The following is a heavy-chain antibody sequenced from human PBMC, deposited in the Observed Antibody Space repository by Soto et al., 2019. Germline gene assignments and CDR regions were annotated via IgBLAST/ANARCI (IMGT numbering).Heavy chain of an antibody. J-gene: IGHJ6*02. Sequence: ASVKVSCKASGYTFTGYYMHWVRQAPGQGLGWMGIINPSGGSTSYAQKFQGRVTMTRDTSTSTVYMELSSLRSEDTAVYYCARVVVRGVISTAYYYYYGMDVWGQGTTVTVSS. V-gene: IGHV1-46*01. CDR1: GYTFTGYY. D-gene: IGHD3-10*01. CDR3: ARVVVRGVISTAYYYYYGMDV. CDR2: INPSGGST.